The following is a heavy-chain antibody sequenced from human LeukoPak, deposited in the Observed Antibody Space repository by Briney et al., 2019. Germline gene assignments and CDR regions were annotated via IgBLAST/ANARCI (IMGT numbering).Heavy chain of an antibody. CDR1: GFTFSSYG. D-gene: IGHD2-2*01. CDR3: VKDQGCSSTSCYAPRYYYYYYGMDV. CDR2: ISYDGSNK. J-gene: IGHJ6*04. Sequence: GGSLRLSCAASGFTFSSYGMHWVRQAPGKGLEWVAVISYDGSNKYYADSVKGRFTISRDNSKNTLYLQMSSLRAEDTAVYYCVKDQGCSSTSCYAPRYYYYYYGMDVWGKGTTVTVSS. V-gene: IGHV3-30*18.